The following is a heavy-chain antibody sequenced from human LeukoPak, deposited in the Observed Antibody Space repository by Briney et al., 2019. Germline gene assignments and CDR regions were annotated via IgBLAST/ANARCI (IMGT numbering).Heavy chain of an antibody. V-gene: IGHV3-48*01. CDR1: GFTLSSYS. CDR2: ISSGSTTI. Sequence: GGSLRLSCATSGFTLSSYSMSWVRQAPGKGLEWASYISSGSTTIYYADSVKGRFTISRDNAKNSLYLQMNSLRAEDTAVYYCARDVEQWLVRVYYFDYWGQGTLVTVSS. D-gene: IGHD6-19*01. CDR3: ARDVEQWLVRVYYFDY. J-gene: IGHJ4*02.